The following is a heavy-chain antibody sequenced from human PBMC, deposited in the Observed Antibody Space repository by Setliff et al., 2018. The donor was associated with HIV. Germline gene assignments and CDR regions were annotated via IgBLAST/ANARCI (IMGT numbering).Heavy chain of an antibody. J-gene: IGHJ5*01. CDR1: GYSFSNFA. V-gene: IGHV1-3*01. D-gene: IGHD2-15*01. Sequence: ASVKVSCKASGYSFSNFAIHWVRQAPGQRLAWLGWINAGSGNTRYSQKFQDRLTITRDTSARTVYMELSSLKSEDTAVYYCARVRCSGANCFNWFDFWGQGTPVTV. CDR2: INAGSGNT. CDR3: ARVRCSGANCFNWFDF.